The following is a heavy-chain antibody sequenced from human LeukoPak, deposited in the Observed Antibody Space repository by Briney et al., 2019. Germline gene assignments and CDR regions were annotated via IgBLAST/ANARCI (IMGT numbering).Heavy chain of an antibody. CDR2: ISYIGST. D-gene: IGHD4-17*01. V-gene: IGHV4-59*11. CDR3: ARDLVAVTKGFDI. CDR1: GDSFSSHY. J-gene: IGHJ3*02. Sequence: SETLSLTCTVSGDSFSSHYWTWIRQPPGKGLEWIGYISYIGSTNYNPSLKSRVTISIDTSKNQFSLKLTSVTAADTAVYYCARDLVAVTKGFDIWGQGTMVSVSS.